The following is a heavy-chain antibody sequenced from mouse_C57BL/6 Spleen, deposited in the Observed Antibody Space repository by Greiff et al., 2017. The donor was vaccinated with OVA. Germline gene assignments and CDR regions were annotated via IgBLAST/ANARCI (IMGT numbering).Heavy chain of an antibody. D-gene: IGHD2-4*01. J-gene: IGHJ3*01. Sequence: DVHLVESGGDLVKPGGSLKLSCAASGFTFSSYGMSWVRQTPDKRLEWVATISSGGSYTYYPDSVKGRFTISRDNAKNTLYLQMSSLKSEDTAMYYCARYYDYDWFAYWGQGTLVTVSA. V-gene: IGHV5-6*01. CDR1: GFTFSSYG. CDR3: ARYYDYDWFAY. CDR2: ISSGGSYT.